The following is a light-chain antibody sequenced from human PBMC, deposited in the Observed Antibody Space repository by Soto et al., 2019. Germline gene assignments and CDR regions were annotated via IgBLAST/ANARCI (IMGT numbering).Light chain of an antibody. V-gene: IGKV3-11*02. CDR3: QQRSNWPLT. CDR2: DAS. Sequence: EIVLTQSPATLSLSPGERVTLSCRASQNIDTYLAWHQQKPGQAPSLLIYDASSRATGIPARFSGSGSGRDFTLTITSLEPEDSAVYYCQQRSNWPLTFGGGTKVEIK. J-gene: IGKJ4*01. CDR1: QNIDTY.